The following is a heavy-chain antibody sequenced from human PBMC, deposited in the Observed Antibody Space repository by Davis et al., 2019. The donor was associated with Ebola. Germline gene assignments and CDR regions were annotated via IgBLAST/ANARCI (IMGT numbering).Heavy chain of an antibody. CDR2: VNGGGDGT. J-gene: IGHJ6*03. Sequence: PGGSLRLSCAASGFTFSTYAINWVRQASGKGLEWVSAVNGGGDGTYYADSVKGRFNISRDSSKNTLYLQMNSLRAEDTAVYYCARRDRGSSLYYYYYMDVWGKGTTVTVSS. CDR1: GFTFSTYA. V-gene: IGHV3-23*01. D-gene: IGHD6-6*01. CDR3: ARRDRGSSLYYYYYMDV.